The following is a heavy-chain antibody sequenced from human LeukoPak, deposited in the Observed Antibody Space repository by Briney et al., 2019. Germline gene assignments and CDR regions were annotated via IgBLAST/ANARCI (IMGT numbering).Heavy chain of an antibody. CDR2: IYYSGST. CDR3: AGGDYSSSFDF. Sequence: SETLSLTCTVSGGSISSYYWSWIRQPPGKGLEWIGYIYYSGSTNNNPSLKSRVTISIDKSKHQFSLKLTSVTAADTAVYYCAGGDYSSSFDFWGQGTMVTVSS. CDR1: GGSISSYY. J-gene: IGHJ3*01. D-gene: IGHD6-13*01. V-gene: IGHV4-59*12.